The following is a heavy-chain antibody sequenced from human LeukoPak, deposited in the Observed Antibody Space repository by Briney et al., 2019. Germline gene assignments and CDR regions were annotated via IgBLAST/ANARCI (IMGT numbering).Heavy chain of an antibody. CDR3: ARVDSSGYKELIDY. CDR2: IYYSGTT. Sequence: SETLSLTCTVSGGSMSSYYWSWIRQPPGKRLEWIGYIYYSGTTNYNPSLKSRVTISVDTSKYQFSLKLSSVTAADTAVYYCARVDSSGYKELIDYWGQGTLVTVSS. V-gene: IGHV4-59*01. CDR1: GGSMSSYY. D-gene: IGHD3-22*01. J-gene: IGHJ4*02.